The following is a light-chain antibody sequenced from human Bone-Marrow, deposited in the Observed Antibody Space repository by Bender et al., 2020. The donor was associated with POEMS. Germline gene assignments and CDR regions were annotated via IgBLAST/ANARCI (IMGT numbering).Light chain of an antibody. CDR1: SSNIGAHA. V-gene: IGLV1-44*01. Sequence: QSVLTQPPSASGTPGQRVTISCSGGSSNIGAHAVNWYQHLPGTAPKLLIYSSHRRPSEVPDRFSGSRSGTSASLAISGLQSEDEADYYCAVWDDSLNGPVFGTGTKVTVL. CDR2: SSH. J-gene: IGLJ1*01. CDR3: AVWDDSLNGPV.